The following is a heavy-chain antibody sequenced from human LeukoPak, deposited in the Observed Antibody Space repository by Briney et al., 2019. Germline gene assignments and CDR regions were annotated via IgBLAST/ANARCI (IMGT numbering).Heavy chain of an antibody. Sequence: GSLRLSCAASGFTFSSYSMNWVRQAPGKGLEWVSSISSSSSYIYYADSVKGRFTISRDNAKNSLYLQMNSLRAEDTAVYYCARDRQYCSGGSCFGGILFDYWGQGTLVTVSS. CDR3: ARDRQYCSGGSCFGGILFDY. V-gene: IGHV3-21*01. D-gene: IGHD2-15*01. CDR1: GFTFSSYS. J-gene: IGHJ4*02. CDR2: ISSSSSYI.